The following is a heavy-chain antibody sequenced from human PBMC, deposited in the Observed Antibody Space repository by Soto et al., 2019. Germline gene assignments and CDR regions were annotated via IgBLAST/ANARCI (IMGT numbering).Heavy chain of an antibody. CDR3: AKGQELESRLDY. D-gene: IGHD1-26*01. Sequence: EVQLLESGGGLVQPGGSLRLSCEASGFTFNNFAMYWVRQAPGKGLEWVSGITNDGGTIYYADSVKGRFTTSRDNSKNTLYRQMNSLRDEDTAVYYCAKGQELESRLDYWGRGTLVTVSP. CDR2: ITNDGGTI. J-gene: IGHJ4*02. V-gene: IGHV3-23*01. CDR1: GFTFNNFA.